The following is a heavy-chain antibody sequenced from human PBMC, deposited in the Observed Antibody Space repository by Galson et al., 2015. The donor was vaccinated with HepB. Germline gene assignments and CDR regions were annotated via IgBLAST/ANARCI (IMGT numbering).Heavy chain of an antibody. V-gene: IGHV3-23*01. CDR2: ISATGGST. D-gene: IGHD3-10*01. J-gene: IGHJ4*02. Sequence: SLRLSCAASGFTFSSYAMDWVRLAPGKGLEWVSFISATGGSTYYADSVKGRFTISRDTSKNTLFLQMNSLRADDTALYYCARRQSGLGTPYEDWGQGTLVTVSS. CDR1: GFTFSSYA. CDR3: ARRQSGLGTPYED.